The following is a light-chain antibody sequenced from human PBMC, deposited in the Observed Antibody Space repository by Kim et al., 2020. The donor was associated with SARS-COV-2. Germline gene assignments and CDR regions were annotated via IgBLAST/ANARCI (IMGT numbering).Light chain of an antibody. J-gene: IGLJ2*01. Sequence: APGNTATVACGGDNIATKSVHWYQHKPGQAPVLVIYYNSDRPSGIPERFSGSNSGNTATLTINGVEAGDEADYYCQVWDTSRDQVIFGGGTQLTVL. CDR3: QVWDTSRDQVI. CDR2: YNS. CDR1: NIATKS. V-gene: IGLV3-21*04.